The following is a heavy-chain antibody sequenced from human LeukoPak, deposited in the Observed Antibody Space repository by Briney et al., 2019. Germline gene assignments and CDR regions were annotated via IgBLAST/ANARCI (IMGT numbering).Heavy chain of an antibody. V-gene: IGHV4-39*01. Sequence: SETLSLTCTVSGGSISSSSYYWGWIRQPPGKGLEWIGSIYYSGSTYYNPSLKSRVTISVDTSKNQFSLKLSSVTAADTAVYYCARSEDIGYCSGGSCYGGGFADCWGQGTLVTVSS. J-gene: IGHJ4*02. CDR1: GGSISSSSYY. D-gene: IGHD2-15*01. CDR2: IYYSGST. CDR3: ARSEDIGYCSGGSCYGGGFADC.